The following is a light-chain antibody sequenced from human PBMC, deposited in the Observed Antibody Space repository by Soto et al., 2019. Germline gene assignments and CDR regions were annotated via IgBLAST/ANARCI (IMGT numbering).Light chain of an antibody. J-gene: IGKJ4*01. CDR1: QGITNW. Sequence: DIQMTQSPSSVSASVGDRVTITCRASQGITNWLAWYQQKPGKAPKLLIYAASGLPSGVTSRFSGSGSVTDFTLTISSLQPEDFATYYCQQANSFPLTFGGGTKVEI. V-gene: IGKV1-12*01. CDR3: QQANSFPLT. CDR2: AAS.